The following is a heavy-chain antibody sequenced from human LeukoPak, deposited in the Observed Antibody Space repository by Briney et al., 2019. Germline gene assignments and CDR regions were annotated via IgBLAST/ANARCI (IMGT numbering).Heavy chain of an antibody. CDR1: GSTFSSQA. D-gene: IGHD1/OR15-1a*01. Sequence: GGSLRLSCAASGSTFSSQALSWVRQAPGMGLEWVSSFTGSDGNIHYADSVKGRFTLSRDSSKETMYLQMISLRADDTATYYCAAGGGNTFNPWGQGIVVTVSS. J-gene: IGHJ5*02. V-gene: IGHV3-23*01. CDR3: AAGGGNTFNP. CDR2: FTGSDGNI.